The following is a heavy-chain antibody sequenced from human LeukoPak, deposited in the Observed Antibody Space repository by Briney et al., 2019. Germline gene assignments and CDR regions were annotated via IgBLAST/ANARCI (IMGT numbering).Heavy chain of an antibody. Sequence: SETLSLTCAVYGGSFSGYYWSRIRQPPGKGLEWIGEINHSGSTNYNPSLKSRVTISVDTSKNQFSLKLSSVTAADTAVYYCARGDAYYYDSRASFDYWGQGTLVTVSS. CDR2: INHSGST. V-gene: IGHV4-34*01. CDR1: GGSFSGYY. D-gene: IGHD3-22*01. J-gene: IGHJ4*02. CDR3: ARGDAYYYDSRASFDY.